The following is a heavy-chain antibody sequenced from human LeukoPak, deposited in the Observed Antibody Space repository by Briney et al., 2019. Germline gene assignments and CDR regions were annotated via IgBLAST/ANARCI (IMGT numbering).Heavy chain of an antibody. CDR2: IKHDGSDT. Sequence: PGGSLRLSCAASGFTFSSYWMSWVRQAPEKGLEWVANIKHDGSDTNYVESVKGRFTISRDNAKHSLYLQMNSLRAEDTAMYYCARRIAATGMKYFDYWGQGTLVTVSS. V-gene: IGHV3-7*05. J-gene: IGHJ4*02. CDR1: GFTFSSYW. D-gene: IGHD6-13*01. CDR3: ARRIAATGMKYFDY.